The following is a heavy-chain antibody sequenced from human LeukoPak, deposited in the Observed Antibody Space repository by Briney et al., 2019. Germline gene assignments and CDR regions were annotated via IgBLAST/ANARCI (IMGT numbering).Heavy chain of an antibody. CDR1: GLPFGSLG. CDR2: ISSSSTI. Sequence: GGPLSLSCEASGLPFGSLGMNGAGKPQGKGLGGVSYISSSSTIYYADSVKGRFTISRDNAKNSLYLQMNSLRAEDTAVYYCARDPRDGYKNYIWGQGTMVTVSS. D-gene: IGHD5-24*01. J-gene: IGHJ3*02. V-gene: IGHV3-48*04. CDR3: ARDPRDGYKNYI.